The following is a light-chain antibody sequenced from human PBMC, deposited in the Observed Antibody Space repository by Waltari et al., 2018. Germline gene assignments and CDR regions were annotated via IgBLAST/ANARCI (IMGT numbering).Light chain of an antibody. CDR3: QQSYSTPYT. J-gene: IGKJ2*01. Sequence: TQSPATLSLSPGERATLSSRASQSISSYLNWYQQKPGKAPKLLIYAASSLQSGVPSRFSGSGSGTDFTLTISSLQPEDFATYYCQQSYSTPYTFGQGTKLEIK. V-gene: IGKV1-39*01. CDR2: AAS. CDR1: QSISSY.